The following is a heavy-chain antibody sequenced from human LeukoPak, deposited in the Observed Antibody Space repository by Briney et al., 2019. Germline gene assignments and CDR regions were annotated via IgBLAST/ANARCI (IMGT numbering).Heavy chain of an antibody. D-gene: IGHD4-17*01. Sequence: ASVKVSCKASGGTFSSYAISWVRQAPGQGLEWMGWISAYNGNTNYAQKLQGRVTMTTDTSTSTAYMELRSLRSDDTAVYYCARVPMQELTTANYWGQGTLVTVSS. V-gene: IGHV1-18*01. J-gene: IGHJ4*02. CDR3: ARVPMQELTTANY. CDR1: GGTFSSYA. CDR2: ISAYNGNT.